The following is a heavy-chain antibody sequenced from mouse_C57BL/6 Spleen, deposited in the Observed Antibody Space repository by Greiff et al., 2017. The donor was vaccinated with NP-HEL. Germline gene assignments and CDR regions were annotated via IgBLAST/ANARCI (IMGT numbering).Heavy chain of an antibody. D-gene: IGHD1-1*01. CDR1: GYTFTRYC. V-gene: IGHV1-69*01. CDR2: IDPSDSYT. Sequence: VPLQSPVAELVLPWASVKLSCKASGYTFTRYCMHWVQQRPGPGLEWIGEIDPSDSYTNYNQKFKGKSTLTVDKSSSTAYMQLSSLTSEDSAVYYCARSITTVDYFDYWCQGTTLTVSS. CDR3: ARSITTVDYFDY. J-gene: IGHJ2*01.